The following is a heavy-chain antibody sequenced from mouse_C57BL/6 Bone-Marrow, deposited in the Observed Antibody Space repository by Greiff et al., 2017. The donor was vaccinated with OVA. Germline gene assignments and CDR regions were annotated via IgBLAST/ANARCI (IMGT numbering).Heavy chain of an antibody. V-gene: IGHV5-4*03. CDR1: GFTFSSYA. CDR3: ARVERIMLGAMDY. J-gene: IGHJ4*01. D-gene: IGHD3-3*01. CDR2: ISDGGSYT. Sequence: EVKVVESGGGLVKPGGSLKLSCAASGFTFSSYAMSWVRQTPEKRLEWVATISDGGSYTYYPDNVKGRFTISRDNAKNNLYLQMSLLKSEDTAMYYCARVERIMLGAMDYWGQGTAVTVSS.